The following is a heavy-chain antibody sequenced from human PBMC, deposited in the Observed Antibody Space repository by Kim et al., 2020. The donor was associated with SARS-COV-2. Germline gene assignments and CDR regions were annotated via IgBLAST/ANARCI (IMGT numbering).Heavy chain of an antibody. CDR3: ARGGTNHPARV. V-gene: IGHV4-59*09. J-gene: IGHJ4*02. Sequence: NYTPSLKSRLTISLDTSKNQFPLKLTAVTAADTAVYFCARGGTNHPARVWGQGPLVPVSS.